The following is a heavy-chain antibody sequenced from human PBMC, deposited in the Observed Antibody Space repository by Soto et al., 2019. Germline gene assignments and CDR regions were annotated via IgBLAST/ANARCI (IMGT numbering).Heavy chain of an antibody. V-gene: IGHV4-39*01. CDR2: IYYSGSA. Sequence: PSETLSLTCTVSGGSISSSSYYWGWIRQPPGKGLEWIGSIYYSGSAYYNPSLESRVTISVDTSKNQFSLKLSSVTAADTAVYYCARRQYYDSSFDYWGQGTLVTVSS. CDR1: GGSISSSSYY. J-gene: IGHJ4*02. D-gene: IGHD3-22*01. CDR3: ARRQYYDSSFDY.